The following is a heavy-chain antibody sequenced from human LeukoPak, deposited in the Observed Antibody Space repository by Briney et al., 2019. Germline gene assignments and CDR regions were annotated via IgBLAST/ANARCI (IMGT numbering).Heavy chain of an antibody. V-gene: IGHV3-64*01. J-gene: IGHJ6*02. CDR2: ISNSGGST. CDR1: GFTFSSYD. CDR3: ARGLITGAAGTYYYYGMDV. Sequence: GGSLRLSCAASGFTFSSYDMYWVRQAPGKGLEYVSAISNSGGSTYYANSVKGRFTISRDNSKNTLYLQMGSLRGEDMAVYYCARGLITGAAGTYYYYGMDVWGQGTTVTVSS. D-gene: IGHD6-13*01.